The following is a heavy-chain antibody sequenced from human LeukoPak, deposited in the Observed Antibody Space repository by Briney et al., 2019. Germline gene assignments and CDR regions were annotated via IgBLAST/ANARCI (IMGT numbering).Heavy chain of an antibody. CDR2: ISTSGRAT. Sequence: GGSLRLSCAASGFAFSTYAMTWVPQAPEKGLQWVSTISTSGRATYYADSVEGRFTISRDNSKNTLYLQMNSLRADDTAVYYCAKARGSSVYEQFDYWGQGTQVTVSP. J-gene: IGHJ4*02. CDR3: AKARGSSVYEQFDY. D-gene: IGHD5/OR15-5a*01. V-gene: IGHV3-23*01. CDR1: GFAFSTYA.